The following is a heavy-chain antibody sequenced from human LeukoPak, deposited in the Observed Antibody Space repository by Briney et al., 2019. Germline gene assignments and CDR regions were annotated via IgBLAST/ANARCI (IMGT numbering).Heavy chain of an antibody. V-gene: IGHV3-30*02. CDR3: AKDVSLRGYPYYFDY. CDR1: GFTFSSYG. Sequence: GGSLRLSCAASGFTFSSYGMHWVRQAPGKGLEWVAFIRYDGSNKYYADSVKGRFTISRDNSKNTLYLQMNSLRAEDTAVYYCAKDVSLRGYPYYFDYWGQGILVTVSS. CDR2: IRYDGSNK. J-gene: IGHJ4*02. D-gene: IGHD5-18*01.